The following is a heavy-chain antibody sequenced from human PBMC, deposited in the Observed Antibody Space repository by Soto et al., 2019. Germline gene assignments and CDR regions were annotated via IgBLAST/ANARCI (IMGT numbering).Heavy chain of an antibody. J-gene: IGHJ4*02. Sequence: SETLSLTCTVSGGSISSGYFWSWIRQRPGKGLEWIGNIYYSGGTYSNPSLESRVVMSVDTSKNEFTLKVNSVTAADTAMYYCARFAKEENPKRESWGLFYNWGQGTLVTVSS. D-gene: IGHD7-27*01. CDR2: IYYSGGT. V-gene: IGHV4-31*03. CDR1: GGSISSGYF. CDR3: ARFAKEENPKRESWGLFYN.